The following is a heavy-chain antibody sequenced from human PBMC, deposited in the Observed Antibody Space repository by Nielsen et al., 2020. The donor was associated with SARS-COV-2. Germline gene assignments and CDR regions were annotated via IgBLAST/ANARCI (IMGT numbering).Heavy chain of an antibody. CDR2: ISYDGSNK. D-gene: IGHD5-24*01. CDR3: ARDVRDGYNYFDY. CDR1: GFTFSSYA. Sequence: GGSLRLSCAASGFTFSSYAMHWVRQAPGKGLEWVAVISYDGSNKYYADSVKGRFTISRDNAKNSLYLQMNSLRAEDTAVYYCARDVRDGYNYFDYWGQGTLVTVSS. J-gene: IGHJ4*02. V-gene: IGHV3-30*04.